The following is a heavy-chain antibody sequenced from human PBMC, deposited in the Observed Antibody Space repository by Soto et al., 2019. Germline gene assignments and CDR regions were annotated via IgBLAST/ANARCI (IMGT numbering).Heavy chain of an antibody. D-gene: IGHD6-13*01. V-gene: IGHV3-15*01. CDR2: IKSKTDGGTT. Sequence: PGGSLRLSCAASGFTFSNAWMSWVRQAPGKGLEWVGRIKSKTDGGTTDYAAPVKGRFTISRDDSKYTLYLQMNSLKTEDTAVYYCAKVPIRIAAAPLDYWGQGTLVTVSS. J-gene: IGHJ4*02. CDR1: GFTFSNAW. CDR3: AKVPIRIAAAPLDY.